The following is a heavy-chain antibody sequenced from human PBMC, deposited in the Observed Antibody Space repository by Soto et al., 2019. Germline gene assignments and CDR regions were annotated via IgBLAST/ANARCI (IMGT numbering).Heavy chain of an antibody. CDR1: GYTFTSYG. D-gene: IGHD3-9*01. V-gene: IGHV1-18*01. CDR3: AREDILTGCFDP. Sequence: ASVKVSCKASGYTFTSYGISWVRQAPGQGLEWMGWISAYNGNTNYARKLQGRVTMTTDTSTSTAYMGLRSLRSDDTAVYYCAREDILTGCFDPWGQGTLLTVS. CDR2: ISAYNGNT. J-gene: IGHJ5*02.